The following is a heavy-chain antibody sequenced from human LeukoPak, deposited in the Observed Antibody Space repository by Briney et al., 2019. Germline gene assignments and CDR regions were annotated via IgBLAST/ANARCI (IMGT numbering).Heavy chain of an antibody. CDR1: GGSFSGYY. Sequence: PSETLSLTCAVYGGSFSGYYWSWIRQPPGKGLEWIGEINHSGSTNYNPSLKSRVTISVDTSKNQFSLKLSSVTAADTAVYCCARTRGATEASDYWGQGTLVTVSS. J-gene: IGHJ4*02. D-gene: IGHD1-14*01. CDR3: ARTRGATEASDY. CDR2: INHSGST. V-gene: IGHV4-34*01.